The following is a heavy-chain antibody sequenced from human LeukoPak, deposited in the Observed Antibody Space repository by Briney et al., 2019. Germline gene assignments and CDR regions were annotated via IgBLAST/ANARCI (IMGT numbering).Heavy chain of an antibody. CDR1: GFSFSDYW. CDR2: IKQDGSEK. J-gene: IGHJ4*02. CDR3: ARGWNYAFRFDY. Sequence: GGSLRLSCAAPGFSFSDYWMTWVRQAPGKGLEWVAHIKQDGSEKYYVDSIKGRFTISRDNAKNLVYLQMNSLRAEDTAVYYCARGWNYAFRFDYWGQGTLVTVSS. V-gene: IGHV3-7*01. D-gene: IGHD1-7*01.